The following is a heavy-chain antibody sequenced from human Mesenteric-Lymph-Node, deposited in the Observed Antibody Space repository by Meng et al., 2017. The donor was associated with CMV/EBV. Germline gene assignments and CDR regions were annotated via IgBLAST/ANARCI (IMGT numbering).Heavy chain of an antibody. V-gene: IGHV4-31*02. D-gene: IGHD4-11*01. CDR3: ARDRNGIDGYYFDY. J-gene: IGHJ4*02. CDR1: GGSISSGGYY. CDR2: IYYSGST. Sequence: SGGSISSGGYYWSWIRQHPGKGLEWIGYIYYSGSTYYNPSLKSRVTISVDTSKNQFSLKLSSVTAADTAVYYCARDRNGIDGYYFDYWGQGTLVTSPQ.